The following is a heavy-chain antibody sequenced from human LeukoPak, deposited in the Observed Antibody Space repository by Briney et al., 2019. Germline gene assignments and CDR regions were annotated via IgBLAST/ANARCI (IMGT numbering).Heavy chain of an antibody. D-gene: IGHD6-19*01. CDR3: ASLSDAVAGY. CDR2: IYSGGST. Sequence: GGSLRLSCAASGFTVSSNYMSWVRQAPGKGLEWVSVIYSGGSTYYADSVRGRFTISRDNSKNTLYLQMNSLRAVDTAVYYCASLSDAVAGYWGQGTLVTVSS. V-gene: IGHV3-66*01. CDR1: GFTVSSNY. J-gene: IGHJ4*02.